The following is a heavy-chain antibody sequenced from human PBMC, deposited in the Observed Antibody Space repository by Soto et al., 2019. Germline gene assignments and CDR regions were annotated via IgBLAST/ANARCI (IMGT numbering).Heavy chain of an antibody. CDR3: ARDWNSND. V-gene: IGHV3-11*01. CDR2: ITSSGTI. D-gene: IGHD1-7*01. Sequence: GGSLRLSCAASGFTFSDYYMGWIRQAPGKGLEWVSYITSSGTIYYADSVKGRFTISRDNAKNSLFLQMNSLRAEDTALYYCARDWNSNDWGQGTLVTVSS. J-gene: IGHJ4*02. CDR1: GFTFSDYY.